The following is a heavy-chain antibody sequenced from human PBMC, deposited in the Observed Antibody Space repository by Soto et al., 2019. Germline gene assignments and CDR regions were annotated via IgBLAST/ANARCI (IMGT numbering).Heavy chain of an antibody. Sequence: EVQLLESGGGLVQPGGSLRLSCAASGFSFSSYVMSWVRQAPGKGLEWASGISVSGDTTYYADSVKGRFTISRDNSKHTLYLQMNSRRAEDTAVYYCAKAERFGQLSSYYYGMDVWSQGTTVTVSS. J-gene: IGHJ6*02. CDR3: AKAERFGQLSSYYYGMDV. CDR2: ISVSGDTT. CDR1: GFSFSSYV. D-gene: IGHD3-10*01. V-gene: IGHV3-23*01.